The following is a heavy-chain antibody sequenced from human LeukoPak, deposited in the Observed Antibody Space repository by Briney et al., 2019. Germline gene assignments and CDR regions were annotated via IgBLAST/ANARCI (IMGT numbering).Heavy chain of an antibody. CDR1: GYSFTTYW. D-gene: IGHD3-3*02. V-gene: IGHV5-51*01. CDR3: ARLPTIISNFDY. J-gene: IGHJ4*02. Sequence: GESLKISCKGSGYSFTTYWIAWVRQMPGKGLEWMGIIYPGDSDTTYSPSFEGQVTISADKSISTAYLQWSSLKASDTAMYYCARLPTIISNFDYWGQGALVTVSS. CDR2: IYPGDSDT.